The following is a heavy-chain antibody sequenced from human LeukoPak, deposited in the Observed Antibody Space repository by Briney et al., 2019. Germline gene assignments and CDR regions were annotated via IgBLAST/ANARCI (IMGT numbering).Heavy chain of an antibody. CDR1: GGSFGGYY. CDR2: INHSGST. J-gene: IGHJ6*02. V-gene: IGHV4-34*01. Sequence: SETLSLTCAVYGGSFGGYYWSWIRQPPGKGLEWVGEINHSGSTNYNPSLRSRVTISVDTSKNQFSLNLSSVTAADTAVYYCARTSHYGMDVWGQGTTVTVSS. CDR3: ARTSHYGMDV.